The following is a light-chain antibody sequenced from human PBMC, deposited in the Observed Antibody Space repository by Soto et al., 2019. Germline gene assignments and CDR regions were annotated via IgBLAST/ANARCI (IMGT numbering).Light chain of an antibody. CDR2: DTS. J-gene: IGKJ5*01. CDR1: QTVKNY. Sequence: VLTQSPATLSLFPGESATLSCRASQTVKNYLAWYQQKPGQAPRLLIYDTSNRATGIPDRFSGSGSGTDFTLTISSLEPEDFAVYYCQQRYNWPPPPFGQGTRLEIK. CDR3: QQRYNWPPPP. V-gene: IGKV3-11*01.